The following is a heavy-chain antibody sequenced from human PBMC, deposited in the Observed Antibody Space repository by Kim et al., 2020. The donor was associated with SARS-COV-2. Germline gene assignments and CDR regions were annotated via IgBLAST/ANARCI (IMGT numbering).Heavy chain of an antibody. CDR3: ARTTYYYAFDP. V-gene: IGHV4-59*13. CDR2: IYYSGST. Sequence: SETLSLTCTVSGGSISSYYWSWIRQPPGKGLEWIGYIYYSGSTNYNPSLKSRVTISIDTSKNQFSLKLSSVTAADTAVYYCARTTYYYAFDPWGQGTLVTVSS. D-gene: IGHD3-10*01. CDR1: GGSISSYY. J-gene: IGHJ5*02.